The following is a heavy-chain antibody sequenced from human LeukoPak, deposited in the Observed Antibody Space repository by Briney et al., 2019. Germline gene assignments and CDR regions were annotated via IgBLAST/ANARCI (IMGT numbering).Heavy chain of an antibody. D-gene: IGHD2-2*01. Sequence: SETQSLTCTVSGGSISSYYWSGIRQPPGKGLEWIGYIYYSGSTNYNPSLKSRVTISVDTSKNQFSQKLSSVTAADTAVYYCARDTYPSDYFDYWGQGTLVTVSS. CDR2: IYYSGST. CDR3: ARDTYPSDYFDY. CDR1: GGSISSYY. V-gene: IGHV4-59*01. J-gene: IGHJ4*02.